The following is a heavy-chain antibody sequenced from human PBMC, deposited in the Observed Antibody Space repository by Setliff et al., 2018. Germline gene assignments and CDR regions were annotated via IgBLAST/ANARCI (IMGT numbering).Heavy chain of an antibody. J-gene: IGHJ4*02. Sequence: GGSLRLSCAASGFLYSNNAFHWVRQTPGKGLEWVAVISYDGTITHYVDSVKGRFSISRDNSKNTLYLQMNSLRAEDTAVYYCAKDPLYCGGDCYSEGYYFDYWGQGTLVTVSS. V-gene: IGHV3-30*04. CDR1: GFLYSNNA. CDR3: AKDPLYCGGDCYSEGYYFDY. D-gene: IGHD2-21*02. CDR2: ISYDGTIT.